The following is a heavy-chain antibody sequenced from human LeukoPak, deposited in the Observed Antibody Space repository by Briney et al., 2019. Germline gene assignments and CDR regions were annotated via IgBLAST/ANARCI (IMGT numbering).Heavy chain of an antibody. CDR1: GGSISSYY. D-gene: IGHD3-16*01. J-gene: IGHJ4*02. Sequence: SETLSLTCTASGGSISSYYWSWIRQPPGKGLEWIGYIYYSGSNNYNPSLKSRVTISVDTSKNQFSLKLSSETAADTGVYYCARGIKITFGGVIFDYWGQGTRVTVS. CDR2: IYYSGSN. CDR3: ARGIKITFGGVIFDY. V-gene: IGHV4-59*01.